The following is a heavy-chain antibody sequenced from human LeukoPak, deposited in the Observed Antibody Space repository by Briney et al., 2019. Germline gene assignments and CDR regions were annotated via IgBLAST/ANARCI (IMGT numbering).Heavy chain of an antibody. CDR1: GFTFSNYA. D-gene: IGHD7-27*01. CDR3: ARGPGNWGFIDY. CDR2: ISTYGGST. V-gene: IGHV3-64*01. Sequence: GGSLRLSCAASGFTFSNYAMYWVRQAPGKGLESVSGISTYGGSTYYANSVKDRFTISRDNSKNTLYLQVGSLRAEDMAVYYCARGPGNWGFIDYWGQGTLVTVSS. J-gene: IGHJ4*02.